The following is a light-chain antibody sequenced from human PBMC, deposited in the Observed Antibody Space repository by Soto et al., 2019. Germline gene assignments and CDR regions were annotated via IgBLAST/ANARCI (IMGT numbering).Light chain of an antibody. V-gene: IGKV3-15*01. J-gene: IGKJ4*01. Sequence: EKVMTQSPATLSVSPGERATLSCRASQSVGSYLAWYQQKPGQAPRLLLYGASTRAAGIPARFSGSGSGTEFSLTISTLQSEDFGVYYCQQYVNWPLTFGGGTRVEIK. CDR3: QQYVNWPLT. CDR1: QSVGSY. CDR2: GAS.